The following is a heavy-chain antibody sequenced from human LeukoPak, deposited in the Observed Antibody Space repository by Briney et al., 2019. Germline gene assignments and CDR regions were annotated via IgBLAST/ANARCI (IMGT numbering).Heavy chain of an antibody. CDR3: ARVAEGVFFGELFEAWFDP. D-gene: IGHD3-10*01. J-gene: IGHJ5*02. V-gene: IGHV1-2*02. CDR1: GYTFTGYY. Sequence: EASVKVSCKASGYTFTGYYMHWVRQAPGQGLEWMGWINPKSGVTNYAQRFQGRVTMDRDTPISTVYMEVRGLRSDDTAVYYCARVAEGVFFGELFEAWFDPWGQGTLVTVSS. CDR2: INPKSGVT.